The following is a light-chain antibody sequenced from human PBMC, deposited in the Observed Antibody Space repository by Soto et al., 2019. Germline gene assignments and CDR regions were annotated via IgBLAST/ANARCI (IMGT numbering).Light chain of an antibody. J-gene: IGKJ4*01. Sequence: DIQMTQSPSTLSSSVGDRVTITCRASQNISRWLAWYQQKPGKAPNLLIYKASILKNGVPSRFSGSGSGTEFTLTISSLQPDDFATYFCQQYERFALIFGGGTKVEIK. V-gene: IGKV1-5*03. CDR3: QQYERFALI. CDR1: QNISRW. CDR2: KAS.